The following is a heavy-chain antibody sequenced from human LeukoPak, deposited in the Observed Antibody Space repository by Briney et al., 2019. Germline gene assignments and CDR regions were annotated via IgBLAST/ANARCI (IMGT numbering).Heavy chain of an antibody. V-gene: IGHV1-8*01. CDR3: ARNPYGSGTWDV. CDR2: MSPESGNT. D-gene: IGHD3-10*01. Sequence: GASVKVSCKASGYRFTTYDINWLRQASGQGLEWVGWMSPESGNTGCAQKFQGRVTMTRNNPISTAYLELSSLTSEDTAVYYCARNPYGSGTWDVWGQGTTVTVSS. J-gene: IGHJ6*02. CDR1: GYRFTTYD.